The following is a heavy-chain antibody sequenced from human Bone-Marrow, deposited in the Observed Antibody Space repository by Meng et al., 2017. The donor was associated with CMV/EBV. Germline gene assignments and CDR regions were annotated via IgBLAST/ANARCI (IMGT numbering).Heavy chain of an antibody. D-gene: IGHD2-2*01. CDR1: GYTFTSSG. V-gene: IGHV1-18*04. J-gene: IGHJ6*02. Sequence: ASVKVSCKAPGYTFTSSGISLVRQAPGQGLEWMGWTSAYNGNTNYAQKLQGRVTMTTDTSTSTAYMELRSLRADDTAVYYCARTNADYCSSTSRYRLRVDYYYGMDVWGQGTTVTVSS. CDR2: TSAYNGNT. CDR3: ARTNADYCSSTSRYRLRVDYYYGMDV.